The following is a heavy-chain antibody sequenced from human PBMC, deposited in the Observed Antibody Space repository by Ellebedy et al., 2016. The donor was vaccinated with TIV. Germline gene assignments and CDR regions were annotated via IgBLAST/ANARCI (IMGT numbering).Heavy chain of an antibody. CDR2: IPSSGSPI. Sequence: GGSLRLXXAASGFTFSDYYMIWIRQAPGKGLEWVSSIPSSGSPIYYADSVKGRFTISRDNAKTSLHLQMNSLKAEDTAVYYCARGPTTIYYYYMDVWGKGTTVTVSS. CDR3: ARGPTTIYYYYMDV. V-gene: IGHV3-11*01. D-gene: IGHD1-1*01. J-gene: IGHJ6*03. CDR1: GFTFSDYY.